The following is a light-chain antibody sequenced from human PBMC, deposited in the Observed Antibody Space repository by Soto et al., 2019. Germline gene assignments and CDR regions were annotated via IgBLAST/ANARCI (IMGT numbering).Light chain of an antibody. Sequence: DIQRTQARYSLSASVGYRVSICCWASQSISSYLNWYQQKPGKAPNLLIHKASHLESGVPSRFSGSGSGTEFTLTISSLQPGDFATYHCQHYDSYPWKCGQGNTVDI. CDR2: KAS. CDR1: QSISSY. V-gene: IGKV1-5*03. J-gene: IGKJ1*01. CDR3: QHYDSYPWK.